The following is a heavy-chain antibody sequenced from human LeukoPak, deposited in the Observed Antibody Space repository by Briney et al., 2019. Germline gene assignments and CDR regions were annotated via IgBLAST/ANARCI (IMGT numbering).Heavy chain of an antibody. CDR1: GFTFSSYS. CDR3: GGSHYYYYGMDV. CDR2: ISSSSSYI. V-gene: IGHV3-21*04. J-gene: IGHJ6*02. Sequence: GGSLRLSCAASGFTFSSYSMNWVRQAPGKGLEWVSSISSSSSYIYYADSVKGRFTISRDNSKNTLYLQMNSLRAEDTAVYYCGGSHYYYYGMDVWGQGTTVTVSS. D-gene: IGHD3-10*01.